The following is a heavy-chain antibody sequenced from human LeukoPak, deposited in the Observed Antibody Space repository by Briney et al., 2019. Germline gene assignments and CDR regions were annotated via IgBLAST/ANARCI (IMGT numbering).Heavy chain of an antibody. CDR2: ISNDGGGT. D-gene: IGHD3-22*01. J-gene: IGHJ5*02. Sequence: GGSLRLSCAASGFTFSSYAMSWVRQAPGKGLEWVSAISNDGGGTQYADFVEGRFTISRGNSKNTLFLQMSSLRAEDTALYYCAKGSSGYFADLWGQGTLVTVSP. V-gene: IGHV3-23*01. CDR3: AKGSSGYFADL. CDR1: GFTFSSYA.